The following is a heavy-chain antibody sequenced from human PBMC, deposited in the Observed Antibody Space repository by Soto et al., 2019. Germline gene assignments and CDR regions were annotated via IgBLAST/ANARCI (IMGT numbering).Heavy chain of an antibody. CDR1: GFTFSSYW. D-gene: IGHD4-17*01. J-gene: IGHJ4*02. V-gene: IGHV3-74*01. CDR3: ARVGYGDYHFDY. Sequence: EVQLVEPGGGLVQPGGSLRLSCAASGFTFSSYWMHWVRRNPGKGLVWVSRVNGDGSRTSYADSVKGRFTISRDNAKNTLYLQMNSLRADDTAVYYCARVGYGDYHFDYWGQGALVTVSS. CDR2: VNGDGSRT.